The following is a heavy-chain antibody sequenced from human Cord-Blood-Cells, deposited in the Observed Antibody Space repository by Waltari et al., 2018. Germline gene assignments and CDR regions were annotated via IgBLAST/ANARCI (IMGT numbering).Heavy chain of an antibody. J-gene: IGHJ6*02. V-gene: IGHV3-48*03. CDR2: ISSSGSTI. D-gene: IGHD5-12*01. CDR1: GFTFSSYE. Sequence: EVQLVESGGGLVQPGGSLRLSCAASGFTFSSYEMNWVRQAPVKGLEWVSFISSSGSTIYYADSVKGRFTISRDNAKNSLYLQMNSLRAEDTAVYYCAGSGYDYYYGMDVWGQGTTVTVSS. CDR3: AGSGYDYYYGMDV.